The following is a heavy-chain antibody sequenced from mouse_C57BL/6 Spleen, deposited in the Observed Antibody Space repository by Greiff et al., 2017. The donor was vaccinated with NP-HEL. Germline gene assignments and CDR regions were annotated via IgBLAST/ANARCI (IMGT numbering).Heavy chain of an antibody. V-gene: IGHV1-43*01. Sequence: EVQLQQSGPELVKPGASVKISCKASGYSFTAYYMHWVKQSPEKSLEWIGEINPSTGGTSYNQKFKGKATLTVDKSSSTAYMQLKSLTSEDSAVYYCARSTGRSFDYWGQGTTLTVSS. CDR3: ARSTGRSFDY. CDR2: INPSTGGT. D-gene: IGHD4-1*02. J-gene: IGHJ2*01. CDR1: GYSFTAYY.